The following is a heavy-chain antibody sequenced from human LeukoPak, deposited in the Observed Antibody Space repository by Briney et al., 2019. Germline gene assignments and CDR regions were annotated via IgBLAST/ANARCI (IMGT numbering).Heavy chain of an antibody. CDR3: ARDERSLDY. CDR1: GFTFSSYA. Sequence: PGGSLRLSCAASGFTFSSYAMHWVRQAPGKGLEWVAVISYDGSNKYYADSVKGRFTISRDNSKNTLYLQMNSLRAEDTAVYYCARDERSLDYWGQGTLVTVSS. J-gene: IGHJ4*02. V-gene: IGHV3-30-3*01. CDR2: ISYDGSNK.